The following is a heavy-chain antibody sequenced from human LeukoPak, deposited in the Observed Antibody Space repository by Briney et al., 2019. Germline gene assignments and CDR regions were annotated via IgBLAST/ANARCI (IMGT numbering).Heavy chain of an antibody. CDR3: ARVRLADERAWAY. CDR1: GYTFSDFY. D-gene: IGHD3-3*02. V-gene: IGHV1-2*02. J-gene: IGHJ4*02. CDR2: ITPKSGDT. Sequence: ASVKVSCKASGYTFSDFYIHWVRQAPGQGLEYVGWITPKSGDTYSPQRFQGRVTMTRDASISTAYMELSSLRSDDTAVYFCARVRLADERAWAYWGQGTLVTASS.